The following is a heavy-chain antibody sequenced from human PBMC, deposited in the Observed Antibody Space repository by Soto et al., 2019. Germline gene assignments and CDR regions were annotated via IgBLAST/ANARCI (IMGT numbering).Heavy chain of an antibody. Sequence: EVQLVESGGGLVKPGGSLRLSCAASGFTFSSYSMNWVRQAPGKGLEWVSSISSSSSYIYYADSVKGRFTISRDNAKNSLYLKMNSLRAEDTAVYYCAREMVNVGMVVAASSFDYWGQGTLVTVSS. D-gene: IGHD2-15*01. J-gene: IGHJ4*02. CDR1: GFTFSSYS. CDR2: ISSSSSYI. CDR3: AREMVNVGMVVAASSFDY. V-gene: IGHV3-21*01.